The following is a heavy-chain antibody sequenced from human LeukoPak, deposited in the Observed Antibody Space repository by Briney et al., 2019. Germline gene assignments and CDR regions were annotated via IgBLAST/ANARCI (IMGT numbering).Heavy chain of an antibody. V-gene: IGHV3-7*01. Sequence: GGSLRLSCAASGLTFSTYWMSWVRRAPGKGLEWVANMNQDGSEKYYVDSVKGRFTISRDNAKSSLYLQMNSLRAEDTAVYYCATGWAAHDYWGQGTLVTVSS. CDR3: ATGWAAHDY. CDR2: MNQDGSEK. J-gene: IGHJ4*02. D-gene: IGHD1-26*01. CDR1: GLTFSTYW.